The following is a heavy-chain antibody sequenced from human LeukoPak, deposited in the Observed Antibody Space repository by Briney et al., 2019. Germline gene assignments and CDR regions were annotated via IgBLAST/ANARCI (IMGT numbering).Heavy chain of an antibody. D-gene: IGHD3-22*01. CDR3: TRDGDIGGYYDSSGYLLY. V-gene: IGHV3-49*03. CDR1: GFTFGDYA. J-gene: IGHJ4*02. Sequence: GGSLRLSCTASGFTFGDYAMSWFRQAPGKGLEWVGFIRSRAYGGTTEYAASVEGRFTISRDDSKSVAYLQMNSLKTEDTAVYYCTRDGDIGGYYDSSGYLLYWGQGTLVTVSS. CDR2: IRSRAYGGTT.